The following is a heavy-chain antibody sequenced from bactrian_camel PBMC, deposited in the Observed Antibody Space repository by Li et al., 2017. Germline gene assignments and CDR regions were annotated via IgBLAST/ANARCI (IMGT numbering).Heavy chain of an antibody. CDR2: ITAYGIV. D-gene: IGHD7*01. J-gene: IGHJ4*01. CDR1: GYTTGRDC. Sequence: VQLVESGGGSVQAGGSLRLSCLVTGYTTGRDCMAWFRHVPGKEREAVATITAYGIVDYADFVEGRFTVSEDSAKVTLYLQMDSLKPGDTAIYYCAADSTSPTCGGVTGVRPNRWGQGTQVTVS. CDR3: AADSTSPTCGGVTGVRPNR. V-gene: IGHV3S53*01.